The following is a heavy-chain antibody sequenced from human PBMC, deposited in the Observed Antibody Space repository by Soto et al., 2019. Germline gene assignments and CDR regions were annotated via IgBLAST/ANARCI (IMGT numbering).Heavy chain of an antibody. Sequence: QVQLVQSGPEVKKPGASVKVSWKASGYTFTSYGISWVRQATGQGLEWMGWISAYSGKTNYTEKVQGRVTMTTDRSMSTAYMELRSLRSDDTAVYYCARGERRSGYSYGHFDNWGQGTLVTVSS. CDR1: GYTFTSYG. CDR3: ARGERRSGYSYGHFDN. CDR2: ISAYSGKT. V-gene: IGHV1-18*01. J-gene: IGHJ4*02. D-gene: IGHD5-18*01.